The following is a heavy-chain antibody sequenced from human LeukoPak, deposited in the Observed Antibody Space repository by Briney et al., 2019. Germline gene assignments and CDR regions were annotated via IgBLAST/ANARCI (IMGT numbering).Heavy chain of an antibody. V-gene: IGHV4-59*01. CDR2: IYYSGST. CDR1: GGSISSYY. D-gene: IGHD6-6*01. Sequence: PSETLSLTCTVSGGSISSYYWSWIRQPPGKGLEWIGYIYYSGSTNYNPSLKSRVTISVDTSKNQFSLKLSSVTAADTAVYYCARDQNTVALHSCSSDDAFDIWGQATMVTVST. CDR3: ARDQNTVALHSCSSDDAFDI. J-gene: IGHJ3*02.